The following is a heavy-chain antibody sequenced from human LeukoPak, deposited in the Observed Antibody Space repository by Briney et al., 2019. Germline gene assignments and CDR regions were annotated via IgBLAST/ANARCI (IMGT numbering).Heavy chain of an antibody. J-gene: IGHJ4*02. CDR3: ARLDPLPCSGGSCQRYYFDY. CDR1: GGSISSGGYY. Sequence: PSETLSLTCTVSGGSISSGGYYWSWIRQHPGKGLEWIGYIYYSGSTYYNPSLKSRVTISVDTSKNQFSLKLSSVTAADTAVYYCARLDPLPCSGGSCQRYYFDYWGQGTLVTVSS. CDR2: IYYSGST. V-gene: IGHV4-31*03. D-gene: IGHD2-15*01.